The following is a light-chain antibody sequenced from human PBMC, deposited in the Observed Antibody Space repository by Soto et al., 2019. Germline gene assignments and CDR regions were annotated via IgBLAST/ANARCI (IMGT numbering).Light chain of an antibody. J-gene: IGKJ2*01. Sequence: DIQMTQSPSSLSASVGDRVTITCRASQTISTYLNWYQQKPGEAPKLLIYAAFKLQSGVPSRFSGSGSGTDFTLTISSLQPEDFATYYCQQSHGIPYTFGQGTKLENK. CDR1: QTISTY. CDR2: AAF. CDR3: QQSHGIPYT. V-gene: IGKV1-39*01.